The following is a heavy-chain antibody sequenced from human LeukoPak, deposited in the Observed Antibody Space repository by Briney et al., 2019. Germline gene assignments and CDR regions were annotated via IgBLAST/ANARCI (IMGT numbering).Heavy chain of an antibody. CDR3: ARGYYYYYYMDV. Sequence: SETLSLTCTVSGGSISSYYWSWIRQPPGKGLEWIGYIYYSGSTNYNPSLKSRVTISVDTSKNQFSLKLSSVTAADTAVYYCARGYYYYYYMDVWGKGTTVTVSS. CDR1: GGSISSYY. CDR2: IYYSGST. V-gene: IGHV4-59*08. J-gene: IGHJ6*03.